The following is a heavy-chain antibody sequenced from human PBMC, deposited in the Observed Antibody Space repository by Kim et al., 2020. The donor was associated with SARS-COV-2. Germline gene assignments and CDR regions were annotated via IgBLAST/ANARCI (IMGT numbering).Heavy chain of an antibody. J-gene: IGHJ4*02. D-gene: IGHD6-13*01. CDR1: GFTFSSYG. Sequence: GGSLRLSCAASGFTFSSYGMHWVRQAPGKGLEWVAVIWYDGSNKYYADSVKGRFTISRDNSKNTLYLQMNSLRAEDTAVYYCRVAAGTHGYFDYWGQGTLVTVSS. CDR2: IWYDGSNK. CDR3: RVAAGTHGYFDY. V-gene: IGHV3-33*01.